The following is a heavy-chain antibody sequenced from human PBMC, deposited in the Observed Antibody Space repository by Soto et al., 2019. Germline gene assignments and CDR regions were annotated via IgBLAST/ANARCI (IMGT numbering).Heavy chain of an antibody. D-gene: IGHD2-2*02. CDR2: ISGSGGST. J-gene: IGHJ6*03. CDR1: GFTFSSYA. CDR3: AKIPAIPYYYYYMDV. Sequence: GGSLRLSCAASGFTFSSYAMSWIRQAPGKGLEWVSAISGSGGSTYYADSVKGRFTISRDNSKNTLYLQMNSLRAEDTAVYYCAKIPAIPYYYYYMDVWGKGTTVTVSS. V-gene: IGHV3-23*01.